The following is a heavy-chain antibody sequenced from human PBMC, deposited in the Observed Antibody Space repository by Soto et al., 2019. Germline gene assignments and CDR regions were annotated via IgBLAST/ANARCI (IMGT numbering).Heavy chain of an antibody. CDR2: IYPGDSDT. J-gene: IGHJ1*01. CDR3: PTREGWEMRDGSKYCRH. CDR1: GYIFTSYW. V-gene: IGHV5-51*01. Sequence: GESLKISCKASGYIFTSYWIGWVRQMPGKGLEWMGIIYPGDSDTRYSPSFQGQVTISADKSINTAYLQWRSLKDSVTPIYFFPTREGWEMRDGSKYCRHWGQVTLVTVSS. D-gene: IGHD2-21*01.